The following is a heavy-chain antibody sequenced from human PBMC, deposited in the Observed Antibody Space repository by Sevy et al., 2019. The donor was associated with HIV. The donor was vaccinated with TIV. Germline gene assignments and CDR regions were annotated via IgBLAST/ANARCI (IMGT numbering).Heavy chain of an antibody. CDR2: INGRGDST. J-gene: IGHJ5*02. D-gene: IGHD3-3*01. CDR3: AKTFAIFGVLMSPDFDP. V-gene: IGHV3-23*01. Sequence: GGSLRLSCAASGFTFTSYALSWVRQAPGRGLEWVSGINGRGDSTYYADSVKGRFTISRDNTKSTLYLQMNSLRAEDTAVYYCAKTFAIFGVLMSPDFDPWGQGTLVTVSS. CDR1: GFTFTSYA.